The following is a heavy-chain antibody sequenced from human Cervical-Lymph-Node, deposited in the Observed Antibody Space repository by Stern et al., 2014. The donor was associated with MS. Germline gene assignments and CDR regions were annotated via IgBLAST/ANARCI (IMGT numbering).Heavy chain of an antibody. V-gene: IGHV4-31*03. CDR1: GGSISNGNYY. Sequence: QVQLQESGPGLVKPSQTLSLACTVSGGSISNGNYYWSWIRQHPGKGLEWLGYSYYSGSIYYNPSLNGRVIISVDTSKSQFSLKLSSVTAADTAIYYCARAVHYRSSSRFFDLWGRGSLVTVSS. CDR2: SYYSGSI. CDR3: ARAVHYRSSSRFFDL. J-gene: IGHJ2*01. D-gene: IGHD6-6*01.